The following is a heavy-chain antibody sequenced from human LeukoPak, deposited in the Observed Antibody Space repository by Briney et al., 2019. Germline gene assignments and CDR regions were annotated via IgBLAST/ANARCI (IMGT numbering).Heavy chain of an antibody. CDR3: AREGHSSWYYYNAPIDY. D-gene: IGHD6-13*01. J-gene: IGHJ4*02. Sequence: ASVKVSCKASGYTFTSYGISWVRQAPGQGLDWMGWSSAYNDNTNYAQKLQGRVTMTTETSTSTAYMELRSLRSDDTAVYYCAREGHSSWYYYNAPIDYWGQGTLVTVSS. V-gene: IGHV1-18*01. CDR2: SSAYNDNT. CDR1: GYTFTSYG.